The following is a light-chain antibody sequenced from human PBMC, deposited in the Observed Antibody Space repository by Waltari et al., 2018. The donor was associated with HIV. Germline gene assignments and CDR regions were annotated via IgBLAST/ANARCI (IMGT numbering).Light chain of an antibody. CDR2: WAS. J-gene: IGKJ4*01. CDR1: QSLFYSSKNKNF. Sequence: DIVMTQSPDFLSVSLGERATINCKSSQSLFYSSKNKNFLAWYQVKQQQAPKLLIYWASTHQVGVPGRFSGSGSGADLTLTIDSLQLEDLAVYYCQQYYATSVTLGGGT. CDR3: QQYYATSVT. V-gene: IGKV4-1*01.